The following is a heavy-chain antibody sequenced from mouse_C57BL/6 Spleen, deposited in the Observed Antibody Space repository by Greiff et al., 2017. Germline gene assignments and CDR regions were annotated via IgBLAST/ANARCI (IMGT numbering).Heavy chain of an antibody. D-gene: IGHD2-4*01. CDR3: ASGVYDYDEDFDY. Sequence: EVMLVESGGGLVKPGGSLKLSCAASGFTFSDYGMHWVRQAPEKGLEWVAYISSGSSTIYYADTVKGRFTISRDNAKNTLFLQMTSLRSEDTAMYYCASGVYDYDEDFDYWGQGTTLTVSS. V-gene: IGHV5-17*01. CDR2: ISSGSSTI. CDR1: GFTFSDYG. J-gene: IGHJ2*01.